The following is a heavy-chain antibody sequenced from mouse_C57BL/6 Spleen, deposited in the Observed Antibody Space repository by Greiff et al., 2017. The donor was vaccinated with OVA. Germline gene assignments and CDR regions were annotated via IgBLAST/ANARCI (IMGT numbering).Heavy chain of an antibody. CDR2: ISSGGSYT. D-gene: IGHD1-1*01. J-gene: IGHJ1*03. V-gene: IGHV5-6*01. CDR1: GFTFSSYG. Sequence: EVQRVESGGDLVKPGGSLKLSCAASGFTFSSYGMSWVRQTPDKRLEWVATISSGGSYTYYPDSVKGRFTISRDNAKTTLYLQMSSLKSEDTAMYDCARHDTTVVEDWYFDVWGTGTTVTVSS. CDR3: ARHDTTVVEDWYFDV.